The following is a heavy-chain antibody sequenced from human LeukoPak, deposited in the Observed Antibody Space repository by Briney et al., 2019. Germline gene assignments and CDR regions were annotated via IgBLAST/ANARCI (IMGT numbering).Heavy chain of an antibody. CDR3: AKDRPNFHENSGHYYRRDGDS. CDR1: GGSISSGDYY. V-gene: IGHV3-23*01. CDR2: MCGTAGCT. D-gene: IGHD3-22*01. Sequence: PSETLSLTCTVSGGSISSGDYYWSWIRQAPGKGLEWVASMCGTAGCTFYPDSVKGRFTISRDNSKNVLYLRMNSLTAEDTAIYYRAKDRPNFHENSGHYYRRDGDSWGQGTLVTVSS. J-gene: IGHJ5*01.